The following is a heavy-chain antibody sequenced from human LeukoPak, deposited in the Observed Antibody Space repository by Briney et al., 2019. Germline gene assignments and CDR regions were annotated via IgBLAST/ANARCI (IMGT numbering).Heavy chain of an antibody. J-gene: IGHJ6*03. Sequence: AGGSLRLSCAASGFTFSNFGMHWVRQTPGKGLEWVAFIRFDGTSEFYADSVKGRFTISRDNSKNTLYLQMNSLRVEDTAVYYCAKDHYYGSGSYYNDNYMDVWGKGTTVTISS. CDR1: GFTFSNFG. CDR2: IRFDGTSE. V-gene: IGHV3-30*02. CDR3: AKDHYYGSGSYYNDNYMDV. D-gene: IGHD3-10*01.